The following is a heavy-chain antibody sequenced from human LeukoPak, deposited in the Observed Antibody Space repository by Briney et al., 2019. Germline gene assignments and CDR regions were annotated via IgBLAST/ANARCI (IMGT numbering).Heavy chain of an antibody. Sequence: TPSETLSLTCTVSGASISSSTDYWGWIRQPPGKGLEYIGTIYYTGSTYYTPSLKRRVTISIDTSKNQFSLKLGSVTAADTAVYYCARMARDAFDIWGQGTMVTVSS. D-gene: IGHD5-24*01. J-gene: IGHJ3*02. CDR1: GASISSSTDY. V-gene: IGHV4-39*07. CDR3: ARMARDAFDI. CDR2: IYYTGST.